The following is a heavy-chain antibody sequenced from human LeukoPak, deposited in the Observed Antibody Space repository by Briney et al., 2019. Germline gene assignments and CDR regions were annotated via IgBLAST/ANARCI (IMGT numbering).Heavy chain of an antibody. D-gene: IGHD3-10*01. Sequence: QAGGSLRLSCAAPGFTFSSYGMHWVRQAPGKGLEWVAVISYDGSNKYYADSMKGRFTISRDNSKNTLYLQMNSLRAEDTAVYYCAKLPFGGFDYWGQGTLVTVSS. CDR3: AKLPFGGFDY. V-gene: IGHV3-30*18. CDR1: GFTFSSYG. CDR2: ISYDGSNK. J-gene: IGHJ4*02.